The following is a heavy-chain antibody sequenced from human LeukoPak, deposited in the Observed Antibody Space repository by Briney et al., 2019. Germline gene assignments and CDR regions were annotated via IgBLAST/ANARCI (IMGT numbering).Heavy chain of an antibody. CDR1: GFTFSSYS. V-gene: IGHV3-21*01. D-gene: IGHD6-13*01. Sequence: GGSLRLSCAASGFTFSSYSMNWVRQAPGKGLEWVSSISSSSSSYIYYADSVKGRFTISRDNAKSSLYLQMNSLRAEDTAVYYCAREREELAAADRHAFDIWGQGTMVTVSS. J-gene: IGHJ3*02. CDR3: AREREELAAADRHAFDI. CDR2: ISSSSSSYI.